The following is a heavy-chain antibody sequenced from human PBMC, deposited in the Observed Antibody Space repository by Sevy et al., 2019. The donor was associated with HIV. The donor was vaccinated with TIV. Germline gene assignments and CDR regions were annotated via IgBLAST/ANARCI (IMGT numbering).Heavy chain of an antibody. Sequence: SETLSLTCTVSGGSISSYYWSWIRQPPGKGLEWIWYIYYSGSTNYNPSLKSRVTISVNTSKNQFSLKLSSGTAAETAVYYCARERQLVLDYWGQGTLVTVSS. CDR3: ARERQLVLDY. CDR2: IYYSGST. J-gene: IGHJ4*02. CDR1: GGSISSYY. V-gene: IGHV4-59*01. D-gene: IGHD6-13*01.